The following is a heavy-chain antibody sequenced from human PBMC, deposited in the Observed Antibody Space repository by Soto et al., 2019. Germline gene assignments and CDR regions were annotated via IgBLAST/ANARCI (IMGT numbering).Heavy chain of an antibody. D-gene: IGHD2-15*01. CDR1: GFNFNDYY. CDR3: ARRGGPGDY. V-gene: IGHV3-11*01. J-gene: IGHJ4*02. CDR2: ISHSGHIT. Sequence: QVQLVESGGGLVKPGGSLRLSCAASGFNFNDYYMSWIRQAPGKGLEWLSYISHSGHITNYADSVKGRFTISRHNAKNSLYLQMNSLRAEDTAVYYCARRGGPGDYWGQGTLVTVSS.